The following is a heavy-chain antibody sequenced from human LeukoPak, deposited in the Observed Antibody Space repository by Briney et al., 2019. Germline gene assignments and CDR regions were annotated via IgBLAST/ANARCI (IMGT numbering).Heavy chain of an antibody. D-gene: IGHD3-16*01. J-gene: IGHJ4*02. Sequence: GGSLRLTCAASGFTFSSYAMSWVRQAPGKGLEWVSAISGSGGSTYYADSVKGRFTISRDNSKNTLYLQMNSLRAEDTAVYYCAKRGEWLQRGYFDYWGQGTLVTVSS. V-gene: IGHV3-23*01. CDR2: ISGSGGST. CDR3: AKRGEWLQRGYFDY. CDR1: GFTFSSYA.